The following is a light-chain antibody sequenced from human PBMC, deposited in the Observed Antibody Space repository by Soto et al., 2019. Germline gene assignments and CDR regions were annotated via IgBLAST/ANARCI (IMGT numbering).Light chain of an antibody. J-gene: IGKJ4*01. Sequence: EIVLTQSPATLSLSPGERATLSCRASQSVNSYLAWYQQKPGQAPRLLIYDASNRATGIPARFSGSGSGTDFSLTISSLEPEDLAVYYCQQRSKWPLTFGGGTKMEIK. CDR2: DAS. V-gene: IGKV3-11*01. CDR3: QQRSKWPLT. CDR1: QSVNSY.